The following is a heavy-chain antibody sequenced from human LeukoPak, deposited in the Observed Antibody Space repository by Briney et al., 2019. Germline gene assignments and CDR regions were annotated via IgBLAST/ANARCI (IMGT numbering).Heavy chain of an antibody. CDR3: ARDYPYSGYDYGPFDY. V-gene: IGHV3-21*01. CDR1: GFRFSSNS. J-gene: IGHJ4*02. Sequence: PGGSLRLSCAASGFRFSSNSMNWVRQAPGKGLEWVSSISSSSNDIYYADSVKGRFTMSRDNAKNSLYLQMNSLRAEDTPVYYYARDYPYSGYDYGPFDYWGQGTLVTVSS. D-gene: IGHD5-12*01. CDR2: ISSSSNDI.